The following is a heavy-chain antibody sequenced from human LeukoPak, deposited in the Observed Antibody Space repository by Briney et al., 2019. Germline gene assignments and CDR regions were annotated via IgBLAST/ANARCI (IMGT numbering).Heavy chain of an antibody. CDR2: ISSSSSTI. V-gene: IGHV3-48*04. CDR1: GFTFSSYS. Sequence: TGGSLRLSCAASGFTFSSYSMNWVRQAPGKGLEWVSYISSSSSTIYYADSVKGRFTISRDNAKNSLYLQMNSLRAEDTAMYYCARLIVGAIDYWGQGTLVTVSS. D-gene: IGHD1-26*01. J-gene: IGHJ4*02. CDR3: ARLIVGAIDY.